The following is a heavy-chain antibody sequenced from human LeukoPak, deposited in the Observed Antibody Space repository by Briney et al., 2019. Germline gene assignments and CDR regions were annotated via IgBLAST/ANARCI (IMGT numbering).Heavy chain of an antibody. CDR3: ARESRRIAAAGSSFDY. D-gene: IGHD6-13*01. J-gene: IGHJ4*02. CDR2: IYYSGST. CDR1: GGSISSGGYY. V-gene: IGHV4-31*03. Sequence: SETLSLTCTVSGGSISSGGYYWSWIRQHPGKGLEWIGYIYYSGSTYYNPSLKSRVTISVDTSKNQFSLKLSPVTAADTAVYYCARESRRIAAAGSSFDYWGQGTLVTVSS.